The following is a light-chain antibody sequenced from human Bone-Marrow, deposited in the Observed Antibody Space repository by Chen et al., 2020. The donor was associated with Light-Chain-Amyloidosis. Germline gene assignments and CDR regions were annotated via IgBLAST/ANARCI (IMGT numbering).Light chain of an antibody. V-gene: IGLV2-23*02. CDR3: GSYAGSNTVV. CDR1: SSDVGNYNL. Sequence: QSALTQPASVSGSPGHSITISCTGSSSDVGNYNLVSWYQQHPGKAPKLMIFEVNKRPSGVSNRFSGSKSGNTASLTISGLLAEDEADYHCGSYAGSNTVVFGGGTKLTVL. CDR2: EVN. J-gene: IGLJ2*01.